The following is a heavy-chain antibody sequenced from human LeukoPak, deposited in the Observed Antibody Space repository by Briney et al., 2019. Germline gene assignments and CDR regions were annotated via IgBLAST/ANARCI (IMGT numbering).Heavy chain of an antibody. CDR1: GDSIIGYY. V-gene: IGHV4-59*01. D-gene: IGHD1-1*01. J-gene: IGHJ4*02. CDR3: ARGERLGPDF. CDR2: IHYSGST. Sequence: PSETLSLTCTVSGDSIIGYYWSWIRQPPGKGLEWIGYIHYSGSTNYNPSLKSRVTISVGTSRSHFSLKLSSATAADTAVYFCARGERLGPDFWGQGTLVTVSS.